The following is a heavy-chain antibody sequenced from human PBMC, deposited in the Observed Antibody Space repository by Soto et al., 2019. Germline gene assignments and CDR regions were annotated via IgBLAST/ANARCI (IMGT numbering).Heavy chain of an antibody. J-gene: IGHJ3*02. V-gene: IGHV1-18*01. D-gene: IGHD3-22*01. Sequence: ASVKVSCKASGYTFTSYGISWVRQAPGQGLEWMGWISAYNGNTNYAQKLQGRVTMTTDTSTSTAYMELRSLRSDDTAVYYWASADYYDSSGYIKGDAFDIWGQGTMVTVSS. CDR1: GYTFTSYG. CDR2: ISAYNGNT. CDR3: ASADYYDSSGYIKGDAFDI.